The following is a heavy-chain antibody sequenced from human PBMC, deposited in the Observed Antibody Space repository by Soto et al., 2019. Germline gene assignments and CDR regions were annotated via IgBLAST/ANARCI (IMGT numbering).Heavy chain of an antibody. D-gene: IGHD1-26*01. CDR3: AREMGVIRAPGYTWFDP. CDR1: GYTFSDYY. CDR2: INPSSGGT. V-gene: IGHV1-2*02. J-gene: IGHJ5*02. Sequence: VQLVQSGAEVRKPGASVKVSCKASGYTFSDYYVHWVREAPGQGLEWMGWINPSSGGTIYTQRFQGRVTMTRDTSINTVYMALSRLTSDDTAVYYCAREMGVIRAPGYTWFDPWGQGALVTVSS.